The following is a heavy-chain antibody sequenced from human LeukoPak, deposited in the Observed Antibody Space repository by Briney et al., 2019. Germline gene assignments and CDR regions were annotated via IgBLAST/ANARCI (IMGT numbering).Heavy chain of an antibody. V-gene: IGHV3-21*01. CDR3: ARDSSGYYDSSGNFDY. D-gene: IGHD3-22*01. J-gene: IGHJ4*02. CDR1: GFTFSSYS. Sequence: GGSLRLSCAASGFTFSSYSMNWVRQAPGKGLEWVSSISSSSSYIYYADSVKGRFTISRDNAKNSLYLQMNSLRAEDTAVYYCARDSSGYYDSSGNFDYWGQGTLVTVSS. CDR2: ISSSSSYI.